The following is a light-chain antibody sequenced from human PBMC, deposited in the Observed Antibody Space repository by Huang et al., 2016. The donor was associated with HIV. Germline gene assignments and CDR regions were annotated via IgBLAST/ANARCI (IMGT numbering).Light chain of an antibody. CDR1: LSVRSNY. CDR3: QQYGNSPPT. V-gene: IGKV3-20*01. CDR2: GTS. Sequence: EIVLTQSPGTLSLSPGERATLSCRASLSVRSNYLAWYQQKPGQAPRLLIYGTSSRASAIPDNFSGSGFGADFTLTISRLEPEDFAVYYCQQYGNSPPTFGQGTKVEI. J-gene: IGKJ1*01.